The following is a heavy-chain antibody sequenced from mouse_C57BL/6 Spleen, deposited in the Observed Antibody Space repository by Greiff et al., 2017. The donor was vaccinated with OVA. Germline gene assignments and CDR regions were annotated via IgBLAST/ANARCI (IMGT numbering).Heavy chain of an antibody. Sequence: DVMLVESGEGLVKPGGSLKLSCAASGFTFSSYAMSWVRQTPEKRLEWVAYISSGGDYIYYADTVKGRFTISRDNARNTLYLQMSSLKSEDTAMYYCTRGELITTEDWFAYWGQGTLVTVSA. CDR3: TRGELITTEDWFAY. J-gene: IGHJ3*01. CDR1: GFTFSSYA. CDR2: ISSGGDYI. D-gene: IGHD1-1*01. V-gene: IGHV5-9-1*02.